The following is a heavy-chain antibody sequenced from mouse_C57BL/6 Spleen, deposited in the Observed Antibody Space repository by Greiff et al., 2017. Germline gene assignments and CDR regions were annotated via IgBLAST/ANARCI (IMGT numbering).Heavy chain of an antibody. CDR3: AKTDGSSYDWYFDV. D-gene: IGHD1-1*01. CDR2: IWRGGST. CDR1: GFSLTSYG. V-gene: IGHV2-5*01. Sequence: QVQLQQSGPGLVQPSQSLSITCTVSGFSLTSYGVHWVRQSPGKGLEWLGVIWRGGSTDYNAAFMSRLSITKDNSKSQVFFKMNSLQAEDTAIYYCAKTDGSSYDWYFDVGGTGTTVTVSS. J-gene: IGHJ1*03.